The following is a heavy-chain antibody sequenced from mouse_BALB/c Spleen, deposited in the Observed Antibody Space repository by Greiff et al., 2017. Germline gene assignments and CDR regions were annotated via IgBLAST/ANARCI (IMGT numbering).Heavy chain of an antibody. CDR1: GFSLTSYG. V-gene: IGHV2-2*02. CDR3: ATSLVSYYAMDY. J-gene: IGHJ4*01. CDR2: IWSGGST. Sequence: VKLVESGPGLVQPSQSLSITCTVSGFSLTSYGVHWVRQSPGKGLEWLGVIWSGGSTDYNAAFISRLSISKDNSKSQVFFKMNSLQANDTAIYYCATSLVSYYAMDYWGQGTSVTVSS. D-gene: IGHD1-1*02.